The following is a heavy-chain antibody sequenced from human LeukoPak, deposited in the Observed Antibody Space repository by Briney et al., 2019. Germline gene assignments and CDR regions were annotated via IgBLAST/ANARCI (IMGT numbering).Heavy chain of an antibody. V-gene: IGHV3-11*04. CDR1: GFTFSDYY. CDR3: AATWRFFGAQPWAVYMDV. Sequence: PGGSLRLSRAASGFTFSDYYMSWIRQATGKGLEGVSYISSSGSTIYYADSVKGRFTISRDNAKNSLYLQMNSLRAEDTAVYYCAATWRFFGAQPWAVYMDVWGKGTTVTVSS. J-gene: IGHJ6*03. D-gene: IGHD3-3*01. CDR2: ISSSGSTI.